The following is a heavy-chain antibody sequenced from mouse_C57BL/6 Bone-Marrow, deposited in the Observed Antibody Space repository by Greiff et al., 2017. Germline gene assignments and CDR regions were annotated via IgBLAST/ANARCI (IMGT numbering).Heavy chain of an antibody. J-gene: IGHJ1*01. V-gene: IGHV1-85*01. Sequence: VQLQQSGPELVKPGASVKLSWKACGYTFTSYEINWVKQRPGQGLEWIGWIYPRDGSNKYNEKLKGKATLTVETSSRTAYRGLHSLTTEDSAVYFCARYPNATVVAQVNWYFDLWGPGTTFPVS. CDR3: ARYPNATVVAQVNWYFDL. CDR2: IYPRDGSN. CDR1: GYTFTSYE. D-gene: IGHD1-1*01.